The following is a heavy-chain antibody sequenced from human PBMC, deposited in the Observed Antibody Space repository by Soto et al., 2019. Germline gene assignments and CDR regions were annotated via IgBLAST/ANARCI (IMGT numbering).Heavy chain of an antibody. CDR3: ARDQRMAEAHRDYYFYGLDV. CDR2: MNPILGTQ. Sequence: QVQLVQSGAEVKKPGSSVKVSCKASGGTLSNYATNWVRQAPGQGLEWMGGMNPILGTQRIAKKFQGRVTIAADKSTSTVYMELSSLRSDNTAVYYCARDQRMAEAHRDYYFYGLDVWGQGTTVTVSS. CDR1: GGTLSNYA. D-gene: IGHD6-19*01. J-gene: IGHJ6*02. V-gene: IGHV1-69*06.